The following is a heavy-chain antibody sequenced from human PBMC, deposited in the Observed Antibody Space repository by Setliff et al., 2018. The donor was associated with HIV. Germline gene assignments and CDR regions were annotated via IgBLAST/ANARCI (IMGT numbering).Heavy chain of an antibody. CDR3: ARSYDSSGYYYLDAFDI. D-gene: IGHD3-22*01. CDR1: GGFISTGGYF. V-gene: IGHV4-30-2*01. CDR2: IDHSGST. J-gene: IGHJ3*02. Sequence: SETLSLTCTVSGGFISTGGYFWSWIRQPPGKGLEWIGYIDHSGSTYCNPSLKSRVTISVDTSKNQFSLKLSSVTAADTAVYYCARSYDSSGYYYLDAFDIWGQGTMVTVSS.